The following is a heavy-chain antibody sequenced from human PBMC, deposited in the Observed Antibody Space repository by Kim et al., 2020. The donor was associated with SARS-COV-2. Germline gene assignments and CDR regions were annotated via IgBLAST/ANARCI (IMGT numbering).Heavy chain of an antibody. CDR1: GFTFTSYA. Sequence: GGSLRLSCAASGFTFTSYAMSWVRQAPGKGLEWVSAISANGGLTYYADSVRGRFTISRDNSKNTLYLQINSLRAEDTAVFYCAKDIVGATTDGNLFDYWGQGTLVTVSS. CDR3: AKDIVGATTDGNLFDY. V-gene: IGHV3-23*01. CDR2: ISANGGLT. D-gene: IGHD1-26*01. J-gene: IGHJ4*02.